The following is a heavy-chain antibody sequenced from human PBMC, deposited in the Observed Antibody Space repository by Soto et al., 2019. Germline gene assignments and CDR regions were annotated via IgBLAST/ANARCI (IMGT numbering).Heavy chain of an antibody. CDR1: GGTFSNYA. J-gene: IGHJ6*02. CDR2: IIPISGTA. Sequence: ASVKVSCKTSGGTFSNYAMTWVRQAPGQGLEWMGGIIPISGTAIYAQKFQGRVTITADESTSTAYMEVSSLRSEDTAVYYCASSSGYSSSWTRVKNYYYYFGMDVWGQGTTVTVSS. V-gene: IGHV1-69*13. CDR3: ASSSGYSSSWTRVKNYYYYFGMDV. D-gene: IGHD6-13*01.